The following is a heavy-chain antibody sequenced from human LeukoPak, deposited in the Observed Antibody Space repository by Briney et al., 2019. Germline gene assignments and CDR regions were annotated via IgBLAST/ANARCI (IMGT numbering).Heavy chain of an antibody. V-gene: IGHV3-30*01. CDR3: AREGVKGLNILRRWLQSPFDY. CDR1: GFTFSSYA. D-gene: IGHD5-24*01. Sequence: GRSLRLSCAASGFTFSSYAMHWVRQAPGKGLEWVAVISYDGSNKYYADSVKGRFTISRDNSKNTLYLQMNSLRAEDTAVYYCAREGVKGLNILRRWLQSPFDYWGQGTLVTVSS. J-gene: IGHJ4*02. CDR2: ISYDGSNK.